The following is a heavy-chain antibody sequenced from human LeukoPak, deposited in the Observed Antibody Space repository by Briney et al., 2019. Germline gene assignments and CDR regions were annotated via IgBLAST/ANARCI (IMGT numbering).Heavy chain of an antibody. CDR2: ISGGGGGT. V-gene: IGHV3-23*01. J-gene: IGHJ4*02. CDR3: AKGTRSGSYYPFDS. D-gene: IGHD3-10*01. CDR1: GFTFSTYA. Sequence: GGSLRLSCAASGFTFSTYAMNWARQAPGKGLEWVSAISGGGGGTYYADSVKGRFTISRDNSMNTLFLQMNSLRAEDTAVYYCAKGTRSGSYYPFDSWGQGTLVTVSS.